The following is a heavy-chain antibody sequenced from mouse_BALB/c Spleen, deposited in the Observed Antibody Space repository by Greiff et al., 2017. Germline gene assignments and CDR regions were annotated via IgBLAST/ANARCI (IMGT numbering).Heavy chain of an antibody. CDR3: ASRRWLLQGGYYFDY. D-gene: IGHD2-3*01. CDR2: ISYSGST. V-gene: IGHV3-2*02. J-gene: IGHJ2*01. CDR1: GYSITSDYA. Sequence: EVKLQESGPGLVKPSQSLSLTCTVTGYSITSDYAWNWIRQFPGNKLEWMGYISYSGSTSYNPSLKSRISITRDTSKNQFFLQLNSVTTEDTATYYCASRRWLLQGGYYFDYWGQGTTLTVSS.